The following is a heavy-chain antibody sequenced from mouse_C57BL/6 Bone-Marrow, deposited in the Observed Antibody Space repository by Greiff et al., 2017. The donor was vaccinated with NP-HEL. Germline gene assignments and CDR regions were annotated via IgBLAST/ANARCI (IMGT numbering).Heavy chain of an antibody. Sequence: QVQLKESGAELVKPGASVKISCKASGYTFTDYYINWVKQRPGQGLEWIGVINPGSGGTNYNEKFKGKATLTADKSSSTAYMQLSSLTSEDSAVYFCARKGYSNFYYFDYWGQGTTLTVSS. V-gene: IGHV1-77*01. CDR2: INPGSGGT. J-gene: IGHJ2*01. CDR3: ARKGYSNFYYFDY. CDR1: GYTFTDYY. D-gene: IGHD2-5*01.